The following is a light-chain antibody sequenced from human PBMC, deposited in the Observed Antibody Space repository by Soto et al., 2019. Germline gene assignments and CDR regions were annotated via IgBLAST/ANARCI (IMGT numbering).Light chain of an antibody. CDR1: MSDVGGYNY. Sequence: QGPWSQAAAVSGSPGQSITISCTGTMSDVGGYNYVSWYQQHPGKAPKLMIYEVSNRPSGVSNRFSGSKSGNTASLTISGLQAEDQADYYSRSYTSSSLSVFGTATKVTVL. CDR3: RSYTSSSLSV. V-gene: IGLV2-14*01. CDR2: EVS. J-gene: IGLJ1*01.